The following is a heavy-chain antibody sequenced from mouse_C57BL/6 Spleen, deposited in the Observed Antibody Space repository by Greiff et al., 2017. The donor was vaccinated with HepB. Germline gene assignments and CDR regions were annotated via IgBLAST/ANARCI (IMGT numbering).Heavy chain of an antibody. Sequence: VQVVESGPGLVQPSQSLSITYTVSGFSLTSYGVHWVRQSPGKGLEWLGVIWSGGSTDYNAAFISRLSISKYNAKSQVFFKMKRLQADDTAIYYCARKGWLLGYYYAMDYWGQGTSVTVSS. J-gene: IGHJ4*01. CDR2: IWSGGST. CDR1: GFSLTSYG. CDR3: ARKGWLLGYYYAMDY. V-gene: IGHV2-2*01. D-gene: IGHD2-3*01.